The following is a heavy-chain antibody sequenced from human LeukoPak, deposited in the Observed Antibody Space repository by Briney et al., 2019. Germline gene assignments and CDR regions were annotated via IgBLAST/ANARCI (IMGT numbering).Heavy chain of an antibody. CDR1: GFTFRSYR. CDR2: ISSSSSTI. V-gene: IGHV3-48*04. D-gene: IGHD2-2*01. CDR3: ARDAYCSSTSCKEYFDL. Sequence: GGSLRLSCVVSGFTFRSYRMNWVRQAPGKGLEWVSYISSSSSTIYYADSVKGRFTISRDNAKNSLYLQMNSLRAEDPAVYYCARDAYCSSTSCKEYFDLWGRGTLVTVSS. J-gene: IGHJ2*01.